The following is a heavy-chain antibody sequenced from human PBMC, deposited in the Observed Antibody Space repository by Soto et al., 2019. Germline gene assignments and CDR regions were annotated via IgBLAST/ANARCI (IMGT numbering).Heavy chain of an antibody. Sequence: GGSLRLSCAASGFTFISYSMNWVRQAPGKGLEWVSYISSSSSSTIYYADSVKGRFTISRDNAKNSLYLQMNSLRAEDTAVYYCARELRRNNWFDPWGQGTLVTVS. J-gene: IGHJ5*02. CDR3: ARELRRNNWFDP. V-gene: IGHV3-48*01. CDR1: GFTFISYS. CDR2: ISSSSSSTI.